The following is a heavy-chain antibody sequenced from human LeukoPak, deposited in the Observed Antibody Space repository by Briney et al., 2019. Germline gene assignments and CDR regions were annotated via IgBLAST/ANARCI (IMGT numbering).Heavy chain of an antibody. Sequence: GRSLRLSCAASGFTFDDYAMHWVRQAPGKGLEWVSGISWNSGSIGYADSVKGRFTISRDNAKNSLYLQMNSLRAEDTAVYYCARDGGISGVTFGGIIYWGQGTLVTVSS. CDR1: GFTFDDYA. D-gene: IGHD3-16*01. J-gene: IGHJ4*02. V-gene: IGHV3-9*01. CDR2: ISWNSGSI. CDR3: ARDGGISGVTFGGIIY.